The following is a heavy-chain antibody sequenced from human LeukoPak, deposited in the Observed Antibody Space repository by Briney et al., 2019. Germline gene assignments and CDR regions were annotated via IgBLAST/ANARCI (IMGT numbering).Heavy chain of an antibody. D-gene: IGHD4-11*01. CDR3: ASGYSNYGGIFDY. J-gene: IGHJ4*02. Sequence: PSETLSLTXTVSGGSISSYYWSWIRQPPGKGLEWIGYIYYSGSTNYNPSLKSRVTISVDTSKNQFSLKLSSVTAADTAVYYCASGYSNYGGIFDYWGQGTLVTVSS. V-gene: IGHV4-59*01. CDR2: IYYSGST. CDR1: GGSISSYY.